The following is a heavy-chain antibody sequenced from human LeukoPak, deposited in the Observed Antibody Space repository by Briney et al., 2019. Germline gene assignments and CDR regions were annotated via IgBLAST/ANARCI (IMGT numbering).Heavy chain of an antibody. Sequence: SETLSLTCTVSSDSISGYYWSWIRQPAGKGLEWIGRIYTSGITNYNPSLKSRVTISVDTSKNQFSLKLSSVTAADTAIYYCARQDRTTVTTFHYWGQGTLLTVSS. V-gene: IGHV4-4*07. J-gene: IGHJ4*02. CDR3: ARQDRTTVTTFHY. CDR2: IYTSGIT. CDR1: SDSISGYY. D-gene: IGHD4-17*01.